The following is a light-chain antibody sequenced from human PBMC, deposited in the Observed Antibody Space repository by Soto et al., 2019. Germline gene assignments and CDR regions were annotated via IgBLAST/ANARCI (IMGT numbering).Light chain of an antibody. CDR3: QQSYSTPPLT. CDR1: QSISSY. Sequence: DIQMTQSPSSLSASVGDRVTITCRASQSISSYLNWYQQKQGKAPKLLIYAASSLQSGVPSRCSGSGSGTDFTLTISSLQPEDFATYYCQQSYSTPPLTFGGGTKVEIK. CDR2: AAS. J-gene: IGKJ4*01. V-gene: IGKV1-39*01.